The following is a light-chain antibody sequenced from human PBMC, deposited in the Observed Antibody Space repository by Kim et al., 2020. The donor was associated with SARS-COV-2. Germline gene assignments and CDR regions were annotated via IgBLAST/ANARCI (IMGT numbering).Light chain of an antibody. CDR2: GAS. CDR1: QSISSAL. CDR3: QQYGTAPLT. J-gene: IGKJ4*01. V-gene: IGKV3-20*01. Sequence: EIVLTQSPGTLSLSPGETATLSCRASQSISSALLACYQQRPGQAPRLLMSGASIRATGIPDRFSGSASGTDFTLTISSLETDDFAVYYCQQYGTAPLTFCGGTNVK.